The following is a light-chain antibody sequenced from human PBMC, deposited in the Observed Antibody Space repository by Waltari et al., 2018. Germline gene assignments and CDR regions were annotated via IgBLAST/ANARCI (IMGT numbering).Light chain of an antibody. Sequence: EIVLTQSPATLSLSPGESATLPCRASQSVNTYLAWYQQKPGQAPRLLIYDASNRATGIPARFVGSGSGTDFTLTISSLEAEDFAVYYCQERSNWPGGSFGGGTKVDIK. CDR3: QERSNWPGGS. V-gene: IGKV3-11*01. J-gene: IGKJ4*01. CDR2: DAS. CDR1: QSVNTY.